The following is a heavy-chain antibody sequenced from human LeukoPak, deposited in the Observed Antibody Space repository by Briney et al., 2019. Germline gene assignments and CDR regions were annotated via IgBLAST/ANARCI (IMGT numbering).Heavy chain of an antibody. CDR2: IYYSGST. J-gene: IGHJ1*01. V-gene: IGHV4-59*01. CDR3: ARDSSGYPEYFQH. D-gene: IGHD3-22*01. CDR1: GGSISSYY. Sequence: TASETLSLTCTVSGGSISSYYWSWIRQPPGKGLEWIGYIYYSGSTNYNPSLKSRVTISVDTSKNQFSLKLSSVTAADTAVYYCARDSSGYPEYFQHWGQGTLVTVSS.